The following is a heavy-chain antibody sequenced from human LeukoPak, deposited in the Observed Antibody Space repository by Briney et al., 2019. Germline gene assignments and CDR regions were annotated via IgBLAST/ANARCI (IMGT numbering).Heavy chain of an antibody. J-gene: IGHJ4*02. Sequence: GGSLRLSCAASGFTFDDYAMHWVRQAPGKGLEWVSGISWNSGSIGYADSVKGRFTISRDNAKNSLYLQMNSLRAEDTALYYCAKDLGDGFDFDYWGQGTLVTVSS. V-gene: IGHV3-9*01. D-gene: IGHD5-24*01. CDR1: GFTFDDYA. CDR2: ISWNSGSI. CDR3: AKDLGDGFDFDY.